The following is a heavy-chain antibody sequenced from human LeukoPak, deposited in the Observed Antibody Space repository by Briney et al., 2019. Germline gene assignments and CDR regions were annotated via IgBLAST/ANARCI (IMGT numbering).Heavy chain of an antibody. D-gene: IGHD3-16*02. Sequence: ASVKVSCKASGYTFTSYGISWVRQAPGQGLEWMGWISAYNGNTNYAQKLQGRVTMTTDTSTSTAYMELRSLRSDDTAVYYCARLYDYVWGSYRWIFDYWGQGTLVTVSS. CDR3: ARLYDYVWGSYRWIFDY. CDR2: ISAYNGNT. J-gene: IGHJ4*02. CDR1: GYTFTSYG. V-gene: IGHV1-18*01.